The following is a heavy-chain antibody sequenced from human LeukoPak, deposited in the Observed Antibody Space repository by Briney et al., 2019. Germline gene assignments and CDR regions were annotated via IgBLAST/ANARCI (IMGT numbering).Heavy chain of an antibody. CDR2: IRYDGSNE. D-gene: IGHD1-20*01. Sequence: PGGSLRLSCAASGFTFSTYAMHWVRQAPGKGLEWVAFIRYDGSNEYYADSVKGRFTVSRDNSKNTLYLQMNTLRPGDTAVYYCAKDLGITGTPHLDLWGQGTLVTVSS. CDR3: AKDLGITGTPHLDL. CDR1: GFTFSTYA. V-gene: IGHV3-30*02. J-gene: IGHJ5*02.